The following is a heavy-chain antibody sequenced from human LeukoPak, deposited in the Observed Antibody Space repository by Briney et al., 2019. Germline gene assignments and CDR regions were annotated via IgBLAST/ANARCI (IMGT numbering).Heavy chain of an antibody. CDR1: GYTFTDYY. V-gene: IGHV1-2*02. CDR3: ARVLAYGSGNSNDY. J-gene: IGHJ4*02. CDR2: INPNSGGT. D-gene: IGHD3-10*01. Sequence: ASVKVSCKASGYTFTDYYMHWVRQAPGQGLEWMGWINPNSGGTNYAQKFQGRVTMTRDTSISTAYMELSRLRSDDTAVYYCARVLAYGSGNSNDYWGQGTLVTVSS.